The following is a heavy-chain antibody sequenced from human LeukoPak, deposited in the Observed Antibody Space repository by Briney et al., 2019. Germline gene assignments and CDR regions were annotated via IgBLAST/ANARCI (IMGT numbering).Heavy chain of an antibody. CDR3: AKIRVSSIALVGTLQ. CDR2: IHRGGST. J-gene: IGHJ4*02. V-gene: IGHV3-53*01. D-gene: IGHD3-9*01. CDR1: GFGVGGDD. Sequence: PGGSLRLSCTASGFGVGGDDMTWVRQAPGKGLEWVSVIHRGGSTSYVDSVRGRFTISRDKTENRLYLEMNSLRVEDTALYYCAKIRVSSIALVGTLQWGPGTLVTVSS.